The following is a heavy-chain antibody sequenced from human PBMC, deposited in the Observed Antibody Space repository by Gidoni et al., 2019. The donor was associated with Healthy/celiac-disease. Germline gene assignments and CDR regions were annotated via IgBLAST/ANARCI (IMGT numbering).Heavy chain of an antibody. CDR3: ARGGYCSGGSCYYFDY. D-gene: IGHD2-15*01. Sequence: QVQLVESGAGVVQPGRSLRLSCSASGFPFSSYAMHWVRQAPGKGLEWVAVISYDGSNKYYADSVKGRFTISRDNSKNTLYLQMNSLRAEDTAVYYCARGGYCSGGSCYYFDYWGQGTLVTVSS. CDR2: ISYDGSNK. J-gene: IGHJ4*02. V-gene: IGHV3-30-3*01. CDR1: GFPFSSYA.